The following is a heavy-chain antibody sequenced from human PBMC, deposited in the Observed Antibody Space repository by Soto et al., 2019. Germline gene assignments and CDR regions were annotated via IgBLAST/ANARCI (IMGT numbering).Heavy chain of an antibody. V-gene: IGHV3-30-3*01. CDR1: GFIFSTYA. D-gene: IGHD6-13*01. CDR3: ARDSVPLAGTSWAGNRLDP. Sequence: QVQLVESGGGVVHPGGSLRLSCAASGFIFSTYAMYWVRQTPGKGLEWVAVISYDGNSNFYTDSVKGRFTISRDNSRNTLYLQMNNLRTEDTALYFCARDSVPLAGTSWAGNRLDPWGQGTLVTVSS. J-gene: IGHJ5*02. CDR2: ISYDGNSN.